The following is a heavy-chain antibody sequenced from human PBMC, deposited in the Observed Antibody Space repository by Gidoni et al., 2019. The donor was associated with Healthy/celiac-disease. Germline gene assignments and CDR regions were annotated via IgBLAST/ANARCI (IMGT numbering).Heavy chain of an antibody. J-gene: IGHJ4*02. D-gene: IGHD1-1*01. CDR1: GYTFTSYY. CDR3: ARDNWNDVNDY. V-gene: IGHV1-46*01. Sequence: QVQLVQSGAEVKKPGASVTVSCKASGYTFTSYYMHWVRQATGQGLEWMGIINPSGGSTSYAQKFQGRVTMTRDTSTSTVYMELSSLRSEDTAVYYCARDNWNDVNDYWGQGTLVTVSS. CDR2: INPSGGST.